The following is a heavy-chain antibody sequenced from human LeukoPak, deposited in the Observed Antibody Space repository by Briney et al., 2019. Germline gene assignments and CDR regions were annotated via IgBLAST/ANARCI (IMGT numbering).Heavy chain of an antibody. CDR2: ISGSGGST. Sequence: GGSLRLSCAASGFTFSSYAMGWVRQAPGKGLEWVSAISGSGGSTYYADSVKGRFTISRDNSKNTLYLQMNSLRAEDTAVYYCAKAPMVRGAVFDYWGQGTLVTVSS. V-gene: IGHV3-23*01. D-gene: IGHD3-10*01. CDR1: GFTFSSYA. J-gene: IGHJ4*02. CDR3: AKAPMVRGAVFDY.